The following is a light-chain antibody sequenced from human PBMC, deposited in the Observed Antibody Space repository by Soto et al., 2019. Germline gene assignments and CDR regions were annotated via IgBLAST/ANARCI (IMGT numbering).Light chain of an antibody. V-gene: IGKV3-11*01. CDR3: QQRSNWPIT. CDR1: QSVSRY. J-gene: IGKJ5*01. Sequence: EIVLPQSPATLSLSPGERATLSCRASQSVSRYLAWYQQKPGQAPRLLIYDASNRATGIPARFSGSGSGTDFTLTISSLEPEDFAVYYCQQRSNWPITFGQGTRLEI. CDR2: DAS.